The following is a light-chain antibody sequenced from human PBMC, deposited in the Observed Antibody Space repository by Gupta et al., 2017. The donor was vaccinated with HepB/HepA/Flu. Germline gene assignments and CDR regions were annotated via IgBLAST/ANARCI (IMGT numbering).Light chain of an antibody. CDR2: DNN. Sequence: QSVCTQPPSVSAPPRSKDTTPCPGSTTNIGNNYVSWYQHSPGTAPKLLIYDNNQRPSGIPDRFSGSKSGTSATLGITGLQTGDEADYYCGSWDSSLRIYVFGTGTKVTV. CDR1: TTNIGNNY. V-gene: IGLV1-51*01. J-gene: IGLJ1*01. CDR3: GSWDSSLRIYV.